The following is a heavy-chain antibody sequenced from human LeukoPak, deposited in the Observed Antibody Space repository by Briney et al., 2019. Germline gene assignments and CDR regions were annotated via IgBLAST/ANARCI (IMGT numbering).Heavy chain of an antibody. J-gene: IGHJ4*02. CDR3: ATVLDYGGNSEAFDY. D-gene: IGHD4-23*01. V-gene: IGHV1-24*01. Sequence: ASVKVSCKVSGYTLTELSMHWVRQAPGKGLEWMGGFDPEDGETIYAQKFQGRVTMTEDTSTDTAYMELSSLRSEDTAVYYCATVLDYGGNSEAFDYWGQGTLVTVSS. CDR2: FDPEDGET. CDR1: GYTLTELS.